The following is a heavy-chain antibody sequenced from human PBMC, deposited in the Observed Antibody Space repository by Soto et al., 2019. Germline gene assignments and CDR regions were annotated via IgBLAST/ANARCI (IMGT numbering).Heavy chain of an antibody. D-gene: IGHD6-13*01. V-gene: IGHV3-33*01. CDR1: GFSFSTYG. CDR3: ARDPASVGYHFDL. J-gene: IGHJ4*02. CDR2: IWFDGSKE. Sequence: QVQLVESGGGVVQPGRSLKLSCAASGFSFSTYGFHWVRQAPGKGPEWVAVIWFDGSKEYYADSVECRFTISRDNSKKTLFLQMNTRRDEDTAVYYCARDPASVGYHFDLWGQGTLVTVSS.